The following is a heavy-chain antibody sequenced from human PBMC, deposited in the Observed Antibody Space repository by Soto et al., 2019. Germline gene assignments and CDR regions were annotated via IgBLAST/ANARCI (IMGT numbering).Heavy chain of an antibody. V-gene: IGHV4-30-2*01. Sequence: SETLSLTCTVSGDSISSGGYSWSWIRQPPGKGLEWVGYIDRSGSTYYNPSLQSRVTISVDRSSHQFSLSLTSVTAADTAFYYCARDGAWRGFDVWGQGTTVTVSS. CDR1: GDSISSGGYS. CDR2: IDRSGST. CDR3: ARDGAWRGFDV. J-gene: IGHJ6*02. D-gene: IGHD1-26*01.